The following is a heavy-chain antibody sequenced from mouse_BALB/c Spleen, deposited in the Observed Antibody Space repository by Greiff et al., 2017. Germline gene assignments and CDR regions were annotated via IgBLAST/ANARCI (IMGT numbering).Heavy chain of an antibody. CDR1: GFSLTSYG. V-gene: IGHV2-2*02. CDR3: DRWGLPHYYAIDY. J-gene: IGHJ4*01. Sequence: QVQLQQSGPGLVQPSQSLSITCTVSGFSLTSYGVHWVRQSPGKGLEWLGVIWSGGSTDYNAAFISRRSTSKDYSKSQVFFKMNSLQANDTAIYYCDRWGLPHYYAIDYWGQGTSVTVSS. CDR2: IWSGGST. D-gene: IGHD2-4*01.